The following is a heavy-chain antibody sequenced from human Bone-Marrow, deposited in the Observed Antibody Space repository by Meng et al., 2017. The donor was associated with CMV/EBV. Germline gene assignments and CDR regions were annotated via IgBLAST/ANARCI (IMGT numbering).Heavy chain of an antibody. D-gene: IGHD7-27*01. CDR3: ARAPSGYNWFDP. CDR1: GFMFSNYD. J-gene: IGHJ5*02. V-gene: IGHV3-30*02. Sequence: GESLKISCAASGFMFSNYDMHWVRQAPGKGLEWVAFIRYDGSNKYYADSVKGRFTISRDNSKNTLYLQMKSLRAEDTAVYYCARAPSGYNWFDPWGQGTRVTVYS. CDR2: IRYDGSNK.